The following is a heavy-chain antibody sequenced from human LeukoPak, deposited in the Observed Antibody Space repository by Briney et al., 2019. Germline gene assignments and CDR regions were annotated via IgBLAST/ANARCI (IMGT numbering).Heavy chain of an antibody. CDR1: GFTFSGYG. D-gene: IGHD3-10*01. CDR3: ARDSKSSPGSYFDY. Sequence: QSGGSLRLSCAASGFTFSGYGMHWVRQAPGKGLEWVTFIRYDERNKYYADSVKGRFTISRDNSKNTLYLQMNSLRAEDTAVYYCARDSKSSPGSYFDYWGQGTLVTVSS. V-gene: IGHV3-30*02. CDR2: IRYDERNK. J-gene: IGHJ4*02.